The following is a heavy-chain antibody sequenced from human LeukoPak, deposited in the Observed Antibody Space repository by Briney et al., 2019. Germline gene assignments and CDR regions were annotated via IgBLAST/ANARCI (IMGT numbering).Heavy chain of an antibody. J-gene: IGHJ5*02. CDR2: ISSDSNYI. CDR3: ARKENILTGYYDH. Sequence: GGSLRLSCAASGFTFSSYTMNWVRQAPGKGLEWVSSISSDSNYIYYADSVKGRFTISRDNAWNSLYLQMNSLRAEDTAVYYCARKENILTGYYDHWGQGTLVTVSS. D-gene: IGHD3-9*01. CDR1: GFTFSSYT. V-gene: IGHV3-21*01.